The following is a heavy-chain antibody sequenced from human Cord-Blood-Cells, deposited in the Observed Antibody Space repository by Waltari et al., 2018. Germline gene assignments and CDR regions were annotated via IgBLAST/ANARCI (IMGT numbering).Heavy chain of an antibody. V-gene: IGHV3-53*01. J-gene: IGHJ6*03. CDR1: GFTVSSNY. CDR2: IYSGGST. CDR3: ARDWRLVVPAAIDYYYYYMDV. D-gene: IGHD2-2*02. Sequence: EVQLVESGGGLIQPGGSLRLSCAASGFTVSSNYMSWVRQAPGKGLEWVSVIYSGGSTYYADSVKGRFTISRDNSKNTLYLQMNSLRAEDTAVYYCARDWRLVVPAAIDYYYYYMDVWGKGTTVTVSS.